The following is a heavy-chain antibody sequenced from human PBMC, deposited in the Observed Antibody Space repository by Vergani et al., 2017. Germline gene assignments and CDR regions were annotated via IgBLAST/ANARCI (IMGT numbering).Heavy chain of an antibody. V-gene: IGHV3-43D*04. Sequence: EVQLVESGGVVVQPGGSLRLSCAASGVTFDDYAMHWVRQAPGKGLEWVSLISWDGGSTYYADSVKGRFTISRDNSKNSLYLQMNSLRAEDTALYYCAKEKSSSGPFDYWGQGTLVTVSS. CDR1: GVTFDDYA. D-gene: IGHD6-19*01. CDR3: AKEKSSSGPFDY. CDR2: ISWDGGST. J-gene: IGHJ4*02.